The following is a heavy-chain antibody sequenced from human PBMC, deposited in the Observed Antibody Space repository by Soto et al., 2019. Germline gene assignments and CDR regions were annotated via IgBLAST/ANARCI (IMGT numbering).Heavy chain of an antibody. CDR3: ARDRSVSYDILTGYLGYYGMVV. V-gene: IGHV1-18*01. CDR1: GYTFTSYG. D-gene: IGHD3-9*01. Sequence: ASVKVSCKASGYTFTSYGISWVRQAPGQGLEWMGWISAYNGNTNYAQKLQGRVTMTTDTSTSTAYMELRSLRSDDTAVYYCARDRSVSYDILTGYLGYYGMVVWGQGTTVTVSS. J-gene: IGHJ6*02. CDR2: ISAYNGNT.